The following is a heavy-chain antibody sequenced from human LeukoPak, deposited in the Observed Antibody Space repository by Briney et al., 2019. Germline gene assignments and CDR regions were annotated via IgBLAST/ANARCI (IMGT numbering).Heavy chain of an antibody. V-gene: IGHV1-69*04. D-gene: IGHD2-2*01. Sequence: SVKVSCKASGGTFSSYAISWVRQAPGQGLEWMGRIIPIPGIANYAQKFQGRVTITADKSTSTAYMELSSLRSEDTAVYYCAGGGQDQDLDYWGQGTLVTVSP. J-gene: IGHJ4*02. CDR3: AGGGQDQDLDY. CDR1: GGTFSSYA. CDR2: IIPIPGIA.